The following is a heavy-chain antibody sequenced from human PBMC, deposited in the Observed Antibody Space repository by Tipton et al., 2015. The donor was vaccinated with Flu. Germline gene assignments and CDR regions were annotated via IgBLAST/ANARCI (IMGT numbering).Heavy chain of an antibody. Sequence: SLRLSCVTSTIFNAHWVRQAPGKGLEWVAAISHDGHSKYYADSVKGRFTISRDNSGNTLHLQMDSLRGDDTAVYYCVRAEYSSGWCDVFDVWGHGTMVTVSS. CDR3: VRAEYSSGWCDVFDV. J-gene: IGHJ3*01. D-gene: IGHD6-19*01. V-gene: IGHV3-30-3*01. CDR1: TIFN. CDR2: ISHDGHSK.